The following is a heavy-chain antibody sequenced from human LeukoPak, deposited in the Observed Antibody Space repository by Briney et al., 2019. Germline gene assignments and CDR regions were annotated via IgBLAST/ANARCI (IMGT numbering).Heavy chain of an antibody. CDR3: ARVDVGGNSHFDY. CDR1: GGSISSSSYY. D-gene: IGHD4-23*01. V-gene: IGHV4-39*07. CDR2: IYYSGST. J-gene: IGHJ4*02. Sequence: PSETLSLTCTVSGGSISSSSYYWGWIRQPPGKGLEWIGSIYYSGSTYYNPSLKSRVTISVDTSKNQFSLKLSSVTAADTAVYYCARVDVGGNSHFDYWGQGTLVTVSS.